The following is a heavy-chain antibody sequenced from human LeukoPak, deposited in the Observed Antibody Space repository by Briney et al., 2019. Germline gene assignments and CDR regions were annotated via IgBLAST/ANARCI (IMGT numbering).Heavy chain of an antibody. CDR1: GFAFSDYA. J-gene: IGHJ4*02. V-gene: IGHV3-23*01. Sequence: QPGGSLRLSCAASGFAFSDYAMTWVRQAPGKGLEWVSAMTGTGGHTFYADSVKGRFTISRDNSKNTLFLQVNSLRAEDTAVYYCAKGSNWDTTNLDYWGQGTLVTVSS. CDR2: MTGTGGHT. D-gene: IGHD1-14*01. CDR3: AKGSNWDTTNLDY.